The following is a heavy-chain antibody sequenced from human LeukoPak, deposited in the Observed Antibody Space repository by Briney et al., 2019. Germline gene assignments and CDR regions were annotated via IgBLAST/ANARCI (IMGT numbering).Heavy chain of an antibody. CDR2: ISAYNGYT. V-gene: IGHV1-18*01. CDR3: ARDKAVTTEVTLHFQH. CDR1: GYTFTNYG. J-gene: IGHJ1*01. Sequence: ASVKVSCKACGYTFTNYGISWVRQAPGQGLEWMGWISAYNGYTDYAQKLQFRVTMTTDTSTSTAYMELRSLRSDDTAVYYCARDKAVTTEVTLHFQHWGQGTLVTVSS. D-gene: IGHD4-23*01.